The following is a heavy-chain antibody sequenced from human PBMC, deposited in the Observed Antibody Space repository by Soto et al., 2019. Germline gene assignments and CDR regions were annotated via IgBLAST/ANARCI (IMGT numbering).Heavy chain of an antibody. D-gene: IGHD7-27*01. Sequence: QVQLQESGPGLVKPSETLSLTCTVSGGSISNHYWSWIRQPPGQGLEWIGYIYYNGNTNYNPPLKSRVTMSVDTSKNQISLKLSAVTAADTAVYYCTRANLYSEYCGPGTLVTVSS. V-gene: IGHV4-59*11. J-gene: IGHJ4*02. CDR3: TRANLYSEY. CDR2: IYYNGNT. CDR1: GGSISNHY.